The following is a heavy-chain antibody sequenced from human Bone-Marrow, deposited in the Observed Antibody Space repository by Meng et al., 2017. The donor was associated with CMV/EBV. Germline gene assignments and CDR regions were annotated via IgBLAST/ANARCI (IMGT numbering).Heavy chain of an antibody. D-gene: IGHD2-2*02. J-gene: IGHJ4*02. CDR2: IYYSGST. CDR3: ARDRCSSASCYTPSYYFDY. V-gene: IGHV4-39*07. CDR1: GGSISSSSYY. Sequence: SETLSLTCTVSGGSISSSSYYWGWIRQPPGKGLEWIGSIYYSGSTYYNPSLKSRVTISVDTSKNQFSLKLRSVTAADTAVYYCARDRCSSASCYTPSYYFDYWGQGTLVTVSS.